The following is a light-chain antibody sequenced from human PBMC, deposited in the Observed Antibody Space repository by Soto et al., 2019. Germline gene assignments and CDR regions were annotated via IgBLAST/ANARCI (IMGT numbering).Light chain of an antibody. J-gene: IGKJ4*01. Sequence: DIQLTQSPSFLSASVGDRVTISCRARQGISDYLAWYQQKPGKAPKLLIYGASTLQSGVPSRFSGSASGTEFTLTISSLQPEDFATYFCQQFNASPLTCGGGTKLEIK. CDR2: GAS. CDR1: QGISDY. V-gene: IGKV1-9*01. CDR3: QQFNASPLT.